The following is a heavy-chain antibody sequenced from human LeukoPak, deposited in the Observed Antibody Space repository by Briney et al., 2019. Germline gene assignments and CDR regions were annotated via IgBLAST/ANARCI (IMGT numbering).Heavy chain of an antibody. CDR2: SNIEGST. Sequence: SETLSLTCDVSGGSITKTNYWSGGRQPPGKGEEWIGESNIEGSTNYNPSVMGRFAISVDNSENNVSLQLSSVTAEDTAVYYCAREGGPSRPLDYSGQGTLVTVSS. V-gene: IGHV4-4*02. J-gene: IGHJ4*02. CDR1: GGSITKTNY. CDR3: AREGGPSRPLDY.